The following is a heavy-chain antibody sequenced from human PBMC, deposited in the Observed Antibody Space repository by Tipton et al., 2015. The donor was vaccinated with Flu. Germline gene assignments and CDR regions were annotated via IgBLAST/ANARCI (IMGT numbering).Heavy chain of an antibody. V-gene: IGHV4-4*07. Sequence: TLSLTCTVSGGSLSSYFWSWIRQPAGKGLEWIGRIYPSGNTNYNPSLQSRVTMSVDTSRNQFSLSLTSVTAADAAIYYCARGRRRYDSGYGLPDYWGQGTRVTVCS. CDR1: GGSLSSYF. CDR3: ARGRRRYDSGYGLPDY. CDR2: IYPSGNT. J-gene: IGHJ4*02. D-gene: IGHD5-12*01.